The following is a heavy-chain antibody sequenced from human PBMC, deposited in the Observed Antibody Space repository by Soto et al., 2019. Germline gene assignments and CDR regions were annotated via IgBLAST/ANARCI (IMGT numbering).Heavy chain of an antibody. CDR3: GRHKVIYDSSGYYYSFDY. V-gene: IGHV5-51*01. J-gene: IGHJ4*02. D-gene: IGHD3-22*01. CDR2: IYPGDSDT. Sequence: PGESLKISCKGSGYNFTSYWIGWVRQMPGKGLEWMGFIYPGDSDTRYSPSFQGQVTISADKSISTAYLQWSSLRASETAMYYCGRHKVIYDSSGYYYSFDYWGQGNLVTVS. CDR1: GYNFTSYW.